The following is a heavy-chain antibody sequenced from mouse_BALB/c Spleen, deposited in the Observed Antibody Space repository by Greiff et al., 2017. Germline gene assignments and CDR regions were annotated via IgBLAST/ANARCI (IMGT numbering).Heavy chain of an antibody. CDR3: ARQGDLAWFAY. CDR2: ISSGGSYT. V-gene: IGHV5-9-3*01. Sequence: EVQRVESGGGLVKPGGSLKLSCAASGFTFSSYAMSWVRQTPEKRLEWVATISSGGSYTYYPDSVKGRFTISRDNAKNTLYLQMSSLRSEDTAMYYCARQGDLAWFAYWGQGTLVTVSA. J-gene: IGHJ3*01. CDR1: GFTFSSYA.